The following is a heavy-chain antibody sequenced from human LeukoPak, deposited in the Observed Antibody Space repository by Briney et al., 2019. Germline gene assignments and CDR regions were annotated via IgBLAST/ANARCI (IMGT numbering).Heavy chain of an antibody. CDR3: ARGLRIAAAGTADYYMDV. CDR2: IIPIFGTA. Sequence: SVKDSCKASGGTFSSYAISWVRRAPGQGLEWMGGIIPIFGTANYAQKFQGRVTITTDESTSTAYMELSSLRSEDMAVYYCARGLRIAAAGTADYYMDVWGKGTTVTVSS. J-gene: IGHJ6*03. CDR1: GGTFSSYA. V-gene: IGHV1-69*05. D-gene: IGHD6-13*01.